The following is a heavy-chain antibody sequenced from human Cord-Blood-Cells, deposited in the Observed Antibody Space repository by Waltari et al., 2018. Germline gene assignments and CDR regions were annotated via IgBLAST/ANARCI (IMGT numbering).Heavy chain of an antibody. V-gene: IGHV4-34*01. Sequence: QVQLQQWGAGLLKPSETLSLTCAVYGGSFSGYYWSWIRQPPGKGLEWIGEINHSGSTNYNPSLKSRVTISVDTSKNQFSLKLSSVTAADTAVYYCARVVYCSGGSCYSSLYYYYYYGMDVWGQGTTVTVSS. D-gene: IGHD2-15*01. CDR1: GGSFSGYY. CDR3: ARVVYCSGGSCYSSLYYYYYYGMDV. CDR2: INHSGST. J-gene: IGHJ6*02.